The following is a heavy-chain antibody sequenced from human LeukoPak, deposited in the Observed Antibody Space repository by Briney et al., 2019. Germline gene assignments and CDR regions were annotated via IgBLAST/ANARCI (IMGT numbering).Heavy chain of an antibody. CDR2: MNPNSGNT. D-gene: IGHD6-19*01. Sequence: ASVKVSCKASGYTFTSYDINWVRQATGQGLEWMGWMNPNSGNTGYAQKFQGRVTITEDTSTDTAYMELSSLRSEDTAVYYCATARIAVAVYYFDYWGQGTLVTVSS. CDR3: ATARIAVAVYYFDY. V-gene: IGHV1-8*03. J-gene: IGHJ4*02. CDR1: GYTFTSYD.